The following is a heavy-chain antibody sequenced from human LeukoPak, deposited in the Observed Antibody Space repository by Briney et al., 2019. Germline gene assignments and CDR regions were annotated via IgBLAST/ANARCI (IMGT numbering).Heavy chain of an antibody. Sequence: ASVKVSCKASGYTFTSYDINWVRQATGQGLEWMGWMNPNSGNTGYAQKFQGRVTMTRNTSISTAYMELSSLRSEDTAVYYCARARGYSYGYVYWGQGTLVTVSS. J-gene: IGHJ4*02. CDR2: MNPNSGNT. V-gene: IGHV1-8*01. CDR1: GYTFTSYD. CDR3: ARARGYSYGYVY. D-gene: IGHD5-18*01.